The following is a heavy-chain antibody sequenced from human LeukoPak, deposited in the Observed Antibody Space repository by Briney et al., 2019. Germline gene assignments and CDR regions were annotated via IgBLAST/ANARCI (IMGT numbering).Heavy chain of an antibody. CDR1: GFTFKIYS. CDR2: ISSSSSHM. J-gene: IGHJ4*02. V-gene: IGHV3-21*01. CDR3: ARDDTSVHFFDY. Sequence: GGSLRLSCAASGFTFKIYSMNWVRQAPGKGLEWVSSISSSSSHMYYADSVKGRFTISRDNAKNSLYLRMNTLRAEDTAVYYCARDDTSVHFFDYWGQGTLVTVSS. D-gene: IGHD1-1*01.